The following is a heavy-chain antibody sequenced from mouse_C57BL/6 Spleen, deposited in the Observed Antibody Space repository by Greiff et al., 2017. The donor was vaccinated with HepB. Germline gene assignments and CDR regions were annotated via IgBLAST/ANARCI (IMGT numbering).Heavy chain of an antibody. D-gene: IGHD2-1*01. V-gene: IGHV1-66*01. J-gene: IGHJ1*03. CDR2: IYPGSGNT. CDR1: GYSFTSYY. Sequence: VQLQQSGPELVKPGASVKISCKASGYSFTSYYIHWVKQRPGQGLEWIGWIYPGSGNTKYNEKFKGKATLTADTSSSTAYMQLSSLTSEDSAVYYCARGENYGNPYWYFDVWGTGTTVTVSS. CDR3: ARGENYGNPYWYFDV.